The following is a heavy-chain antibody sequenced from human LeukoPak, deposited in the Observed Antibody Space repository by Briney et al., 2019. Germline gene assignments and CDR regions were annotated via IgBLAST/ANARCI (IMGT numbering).Heavy chain of an antibody. V-gene: IGHV3-7*03. CDR2: IKQDGSEK. CDR1: GFTFSSYW. CDR3: AKDLLWGSGSYTPSMDV. D-gene: IGHD3-10*01. Sequence: GGSLRLSCAASGFTFSSYWMSWVRQAPGKGLEWVANIKQDGSEKYYVDSVKGRFTIFRDNAKNSLYLQMNSLRAEDTALYYCAKDLLWGSGSYTPSMDVWGQGTTVTVSS. J-gene: IGHJ6*02.